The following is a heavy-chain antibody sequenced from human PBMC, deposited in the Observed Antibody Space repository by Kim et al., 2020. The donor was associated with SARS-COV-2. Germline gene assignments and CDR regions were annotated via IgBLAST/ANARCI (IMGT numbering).Heavy chain of an antibody. CDR3: AKDSGDIVATIDVDY. D-gene: IGHD5-12*01. CDR1: GFTFSSYG. CDR2: ISYDGSNK. Sequence: GGSLRLSCAASGFTFSSYGMHWVRQAPGKGLEWVAVISYDGSNKYYADSVKGRFTISRDNSKNTLYLQMNSLRAEDTAVYYCAKDSGDIVATIDVDYWG. V-gene: IGHV3-30*18. J-gene: IGHJ4*01.